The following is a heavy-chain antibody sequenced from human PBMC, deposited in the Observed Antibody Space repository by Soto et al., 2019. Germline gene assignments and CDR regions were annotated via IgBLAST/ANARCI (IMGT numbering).Heavy chain of an antibody. Sequence: SETLSLTCTVSGGSVSNGSYYWSWIRQPPGKGLEWIGYIYYSGSTNYNPSLKSRVTISVDTSKNQFSLKLSSVTAADTAVYYCARDRNCSGGSCCSGGYWFDPWGQVTLVAVSS. J-gene: IGHJ5*02. CDR2: IYYSGST. V-gene: IGHV4-61*01. CDR3: ARDRNCSGGSCCSGGYWFDP. D-gene: IGHD2-15*01. CDR1: GGSVSNGSYY.